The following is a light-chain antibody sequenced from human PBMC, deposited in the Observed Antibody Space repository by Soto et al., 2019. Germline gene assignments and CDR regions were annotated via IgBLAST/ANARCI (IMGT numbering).Light chain of an antibody. CDR3: MQGTHWPRT. V-gene: IGKV2-30*01. J-gene: IGKJ1*01. CDR2: MVF. CDR1: QSLIYSDGNTY. Sequence: DVVMTQSPLSLPVTLGQPASISCSSSQSLIYSDGNTYLSWFQQRPGQSPRRLIYMVFYREFGDRARFSGSGFGTDLSLKTSRVEAKDVGFYYYMQGTHWPRTFGQGTKVYIK.